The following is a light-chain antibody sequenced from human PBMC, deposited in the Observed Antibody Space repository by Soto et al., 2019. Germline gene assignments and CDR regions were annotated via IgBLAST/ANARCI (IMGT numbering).Light chain of an antibody. CDR1: SGDVGGYNS. CDR3: SSYTSSVTVA. V-gene: IGLV2-14*01. J-gene: IGLJ2*01. CDR2: EVS. Sequence: QSALTQPASASGSPGQSITISCTGTSGDVGGYNSVSWYQQHPGKAPKLMIYEVSNRPSGVSNRFSGSKSGNTASLTISGLQAEDEADYYCSSYTSSVTVAFGGGTKVNVL.